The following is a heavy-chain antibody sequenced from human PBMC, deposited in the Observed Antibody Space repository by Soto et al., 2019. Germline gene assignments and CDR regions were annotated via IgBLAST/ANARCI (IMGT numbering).Heavy chain of an antibody. Sequence: GGSLRLSCAASGFTVSSNYMSXVRQAPGKGLEWVSVIYSGGSTYYADSVKGRFTISRDNSKNTLYLQMNSLRAEDTAVHYCAVAYTPYYDFWSGYYTTFDYWGQGTLVTVSS. CDR2: IYSGGST. J-gene: IGHJ4*02. CDR3: AVAYTPYYDFWSGYYTTFDY. D-gene: IGHD3-3*01. V-gene: IGHV3-66*01. CDR1: GFTVSSNY.